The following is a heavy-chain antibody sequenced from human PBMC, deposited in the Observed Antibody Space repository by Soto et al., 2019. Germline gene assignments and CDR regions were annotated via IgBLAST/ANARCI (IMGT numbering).Heavy chain of an antibody. Sequence: PGGSLRLSCAASGFTFSSYGMHWVRQAPGKGLEWVAVISYDGSNKYYADSVKGRFTISRDNSKNTLYLQMNSLRAEDTAVYYCAKEVRIAAAGKTRATPDYWGQGTLVTVSS. CDR1: GFTFSSYG. CDR3: AKEVRIAAAGKTRATPDY. V-gene: IGHV3-30*18. D-gene: IGHD6-13*01. J-gene: IGHJ4*02. CDR2: ISYDGSNK.